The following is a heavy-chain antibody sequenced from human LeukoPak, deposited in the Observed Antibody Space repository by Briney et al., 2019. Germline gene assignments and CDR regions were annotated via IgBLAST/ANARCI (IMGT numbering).Heavy chain of an antibody. J-gene: IGHJ4*02. CDR2: INHSGST. CDR1: GGSFSGYY. CDR3: ARGFDYGGRTVDY. V-gene: IGHV4-34*01. Sequence: PSETLSLTCAVYGGSFSGYYWGWIRQPPGKGLEWIGEINHSGSTNYNPSLKSRVTISVDTSKNQLSLKLSSVTAADTAVYYCARGFDYGGRTVDYWGQGTLVTVSS. D-gene: IGHD4-23*01.